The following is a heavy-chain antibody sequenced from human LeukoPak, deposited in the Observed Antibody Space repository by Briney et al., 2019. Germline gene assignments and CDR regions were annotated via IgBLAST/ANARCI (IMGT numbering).Heavy chain of an antibody. J-gene: IGHJ4*02. CDR2: TYYSGST. Sequence: SETLSLTCTVSGGSISSYYWSWIRQPPGKGLEWIGYTYYSGSTNYNPSLKSRVTISVDTSKNQFSLKLSSVTAVDTAVYYCARHYPDSSSWYLIDYWGQGTLVTVSS. V-gene: IGHV4-59*08. CDR3: ARHYPDSSSWYLIDY. CDR1: GGSISSYY. D-gene: IGHD6-13*01.